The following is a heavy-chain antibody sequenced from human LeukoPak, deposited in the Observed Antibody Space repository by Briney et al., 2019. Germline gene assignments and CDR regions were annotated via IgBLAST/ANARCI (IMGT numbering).Heavy chain of an antibody. Sequence: GGSLRLSCAASGFTFSSYGMHWVRQAPGKGLEWVAVISYDGSNKYYADSVKGRFTISRDNSKNTLYLQMNSLRAEDTAVYYCAKISRYCSSTSCYTYYYYGMDVWGQGTTVTVSS. CDR1: GFTFSSYG. J-gene: IGHJ6*02. CDR3: AKISRYCSSTSCYTYYYYGMDV. CDR2: ISYDGSNK. D-gene: IGHD2-2*02. V-gene: IGHV3-30*18.